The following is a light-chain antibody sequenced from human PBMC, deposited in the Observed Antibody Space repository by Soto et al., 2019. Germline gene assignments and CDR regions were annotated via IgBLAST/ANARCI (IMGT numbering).Light chain of an antibody. Sequence: QSVLTQPRSVSWSPGQSVTISCTGTRSDVGGYNYVSWYQQHPGKAPKLMIYDVSKRRSGVPDRFSGSKSGNTASLTISGLQAEDEADYYCCSYAGSYSDFFGTGTKLTVL. CDR1: RSDVGGYNY. CDR3: CSYAGSYSDF. V-gene: IGLV2-11*01. CDR2: DVS. J-gene: IGLJ1*01.